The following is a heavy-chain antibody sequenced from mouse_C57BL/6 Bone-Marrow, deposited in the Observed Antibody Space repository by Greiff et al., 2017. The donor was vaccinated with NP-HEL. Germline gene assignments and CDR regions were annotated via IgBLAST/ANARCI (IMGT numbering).Heavy chain of an antibody. CDR3: AREITTVVAKYFDV. Sequence: VQLQQPGAELVRPGSSVKLSCKASGYTFTSYWMHWVKQRPIQGLEWIGNIDPSDSETHYNQKFKDKATLTVDKSSSTAYMQLSSLTSEDSAVYYCAREITTVVAKYFDVWGTGTTVTVSS. CDR2: IDPSDSET. CDR1: GYTFTSYW. D-gene: IGHD1-1*01. J-gene: IGHJ1*03. V-gene: IGHV1-52*01.